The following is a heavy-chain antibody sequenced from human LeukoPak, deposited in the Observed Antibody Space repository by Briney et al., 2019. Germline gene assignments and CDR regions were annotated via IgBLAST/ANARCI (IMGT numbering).Heavy chain of an antibody. D-gene: IGHD3-9*01. CDR3: ARDSSELRYFDWYHAFDI. J-gene: IGHJ3*02. CDR1: GFTFSTYT. Sequence: GGSLRLSCAASGFTFSTYTMNWVRQAPGKGLEWVSTVSDSRDVHYSDSVKGRFTISRDNSKNTLYLQMNSLRAEDTAVYYCARDSSELRYFDWYHAFDIWGQGTMVTVSS. V-gene: IGHV3-21*04. CDR2: VSDSRDV.